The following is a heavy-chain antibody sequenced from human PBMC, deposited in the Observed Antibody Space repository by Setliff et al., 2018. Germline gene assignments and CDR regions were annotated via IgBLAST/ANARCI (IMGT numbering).Heavy chain of an antibody. Sequence: SETLSLTCAAYGGTFSDYYWTWIRQAPGKGLEWIGSVYYTGSTYYNPSLKSRVTLSDDTSKNQFSLTLTSVTAADTAVYYCARTGTYRYFDYWSQGTLVTVS. J-gene: IGHJ4*02. D-gene: IGHD1-26*01. V-gene: IGHV4-34*01. CDR1: GGTFSDYY. CDR3: ARTGTYRYFDY. CDR2: VYYTGST.